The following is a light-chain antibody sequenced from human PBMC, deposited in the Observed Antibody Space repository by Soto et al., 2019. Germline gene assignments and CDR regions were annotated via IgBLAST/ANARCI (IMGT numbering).Light chain of an antibody. CDR1: QSVSTSY. Sequence: EIVLTQSPGTLSLSPGERATLSCRASQSVSRASQSVSTSYLAWYQQKPGQAPRLLIYGASSRATGIPARFSGSWSGPDFTLTINRLEPEDFAVYYWQQYSSSPWTFGQGTKVEIK. CDR3: QQYSSSPWT. CDR2: GAS. J-gene: IGKJ1*01. V-gene: IGKV3-20*01.